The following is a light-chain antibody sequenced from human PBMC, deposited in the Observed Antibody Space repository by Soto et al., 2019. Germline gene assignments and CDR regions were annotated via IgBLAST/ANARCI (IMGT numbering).Light chain of an antibody. CDR3: QQRSKWPLT. V-gene: IGKV3-11*01. CDR2: DAS. Sequence: EIVLTQSPATLSLSPGEIATLSCRASQSVSNYLAWYQQKPGQAPRLFIYDASNRATGIPARFSGSGSGTDFTLTISSLEPEDFAVYYCQQRSKWPLTFGGGTKVEIK. CDR1: QSVSNY. J-gene: IGKJ4*01.